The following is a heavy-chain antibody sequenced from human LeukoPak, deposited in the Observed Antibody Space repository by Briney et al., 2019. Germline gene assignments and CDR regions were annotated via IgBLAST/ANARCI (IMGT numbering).Heavy chain of an antibody. CDR2: IYYSGGT. J-gene: IGHJ5*02. D-gene: IGHD5-12*01. V-gene: IGHV4-31*03. CDR3: ARDRGEYRSHCSWFDP. CDR1: GDSISSGTYY. Sequence: SQTLSLTRTVSGDSISSGTYYWSWIRQHPGKAPEWIGNIYYSGGTYYNPSLKSRVTMSVDTSKNQFSLKPKAVTAADTAIYYCARDRGEYRSHCSWFDPWGQGTLVTVSS.